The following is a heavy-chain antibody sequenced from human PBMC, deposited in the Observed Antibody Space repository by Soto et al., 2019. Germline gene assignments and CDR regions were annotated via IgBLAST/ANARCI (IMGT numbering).Heavy chain of an antibody. CDR3: ARGAYYDILTGYYGGGNWFDP. D-gene: IGHD3-9*01. V-gene: IGHV4-61*01. J-gene: IGHJ5*02. CDR2: IYYSGST. Sequence: QVQLQESGPGLVKPSETLSLTCTVSGGSVSSGSYYWSWIRQPPGKGLEWIGYIYYSGSTNYNPSLKSRVTISVDTSKNQFALTLSSVTAADTAVYYCARGAYYDILTGYYGGGNWFDPWGQGTLVTVSS. CDR1: GGSVSSGSYY.